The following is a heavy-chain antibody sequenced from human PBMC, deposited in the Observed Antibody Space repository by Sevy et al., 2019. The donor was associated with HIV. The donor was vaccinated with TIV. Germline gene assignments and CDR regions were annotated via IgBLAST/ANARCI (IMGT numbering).Heavy chain of an antibody. V-gene: IGHV3-7*01. CDR2: IKQDGSQK. Sequence: GESLKISCASSGITFSESLMSWVRQAPGKGLEWVASIKQDGSQKYYVGSVKGRFSISRDNAKNSLYLQMNSLRGDDTALYYCARVFSGSAPGFDYWGQGTLVTVSS. J-gene: IGHJ4*02. CDR3: ARVFSGSAPGFDY. CDR1: GITFSESL. D-gene: IGHD6-19*01.